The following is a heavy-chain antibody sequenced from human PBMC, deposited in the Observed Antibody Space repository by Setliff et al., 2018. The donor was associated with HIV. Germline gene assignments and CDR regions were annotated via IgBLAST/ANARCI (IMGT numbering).Heavy chain of an antibody. CDR2: INHSGTA. CDR3: AGLSDFLDY. D-gene: IGHD2-21*01. V-gene: IGHV4-34*01. CDR1: GGSLSSSY. Sequence: KPSETLSLTCAIYGGSLSSSYWTWTRQAPGKGLEWIGEINHSGTANYNPSLKSRVTMSLDRSKRQFSLKLTSLTAADTAVYYCAGLSDFLDYWGLGNLVTVS. J-gene: IGHJ4*02.